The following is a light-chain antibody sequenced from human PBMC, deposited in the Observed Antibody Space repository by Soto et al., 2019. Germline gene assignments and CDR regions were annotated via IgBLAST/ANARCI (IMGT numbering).Light chain of an antibody. CDR1: SSDVGGYNY. CDR3: CSYAGSYIYV. Sequence: QSALTQPRSVSGSPGQSVTISCTGTSSDVGGYNYVSWYQQHPGKAPKLMIYDVSKWPSGVPDRFSGSKSGNTASLTISGLQAEDEADYYCCSYAGSYIYVFGTGTQLTVL. V-gene: IGLV2-11*01. CDR2: DVS. J-gene: IGLJ1*01.